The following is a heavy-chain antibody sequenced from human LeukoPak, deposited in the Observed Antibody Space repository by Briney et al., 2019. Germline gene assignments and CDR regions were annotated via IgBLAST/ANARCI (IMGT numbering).Heavy chain of an antibody. CDR2: NSGSGGST. V-gene: IGHV3-23*01. D-gene: IGHD2-15*01. CDR1: GFIFSSYA. J-gene: IGHJ4*02. CDR3: AKVRWGAVVY. Sequence: GGSLRLSCAASGFIFSSYAMSWVRQAPGKGLEWVSANSGSGGSTYYADSVKGRFTISRDNSKNTLYLQMNSLRAEDTAVYYCAKVRWGAVVYWGEGTLPTVSS.